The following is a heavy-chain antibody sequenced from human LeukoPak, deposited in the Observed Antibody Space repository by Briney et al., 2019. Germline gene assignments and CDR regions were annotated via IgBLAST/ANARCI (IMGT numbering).Heavy chain of an antibody. J-gene: IGHJ5*02. V-gene: IGHV3-20*01. D-gene: IGHD3-10*01. CDR2: INWNGGST. Sequence: GGSLRLSCAASGFTFDDYGMSCVRQAPGKGLEWVSGINWNGGSTGYADSVKGRFTISRDNAKNSLYLQMNSLRAEDTALYHCARGVYGSGSYWFDPWGQGTLVTVSS. CDR3: ARGVYGSGSYWFDP. CDR1: GFTFDDYG.